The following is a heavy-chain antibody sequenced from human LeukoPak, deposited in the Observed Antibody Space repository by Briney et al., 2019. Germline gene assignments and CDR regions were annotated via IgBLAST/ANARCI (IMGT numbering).Heavy chain of an antibody. CDR3: ARRQQWLVGGRAFDI. Sequence: GESLKISCKGSGYSFTSYWIGWVRQMPGKGLEWMGIIYPGDSDTRYSPSFQGQVTISADKSISTAYLQWSSLKASDTAMHYCARRQQWLVGGRAFDIWGQGTMVTVSS. J-gene: IGHJ3*02. V-gene: IGHV5-51*01. CDR2: IYPGDSDT. D-gene: IGHD6-19*01. CDR1: GYSFTSYW.